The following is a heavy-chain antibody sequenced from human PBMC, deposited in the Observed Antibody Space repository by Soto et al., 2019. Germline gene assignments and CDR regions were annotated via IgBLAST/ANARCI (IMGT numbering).Heavy chain of an antibody. CDR3: VGYAYDLSDFNH. CDR2: ITNNGGST. Sequence: GGSLRLSCSASGFTFTNYNMHWVRQAPGKGLEFVSYITNNGGSTSYADSVKGRFTISRDNSRNTLYLQMSSLRVEDTALYYCVGYAYDLSDFNHWGQGTLVTVSS. J-gene: IGHJ4*02. D-gene: IGHD5-18*01. CDR1: GFTFTNYN. V-gene: IGHV3-64D*08.